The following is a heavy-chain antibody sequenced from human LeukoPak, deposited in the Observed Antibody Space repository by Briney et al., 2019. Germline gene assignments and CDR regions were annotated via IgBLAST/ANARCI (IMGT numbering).Heavy chain of an antibody. CDR1: GFSFNTYT. J-gene: IGHJ4*02. Sequence: PGGSLRLSCAASGFSFNTYTMNWVRQAPGKGLEWVSSISSSSSYIYYADSVKGRFTISRDNAKNSLYPQMNSLRAEDTAVYYCARCYDFWSGYYNGGVDLDYWGQGTLVTVSS. V-gene: IGHV3-21*01. D-gene: IGHD3-3*01. CDR2: ISSSSSYI. CDR3: ARCYDFWSGYYNGGVDLDY.